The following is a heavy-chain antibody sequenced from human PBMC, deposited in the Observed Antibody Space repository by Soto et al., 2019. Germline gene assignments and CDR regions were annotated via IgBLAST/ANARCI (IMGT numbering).Heavy chain of an antibody. D-gene: IGHD3-10*01. J-gene: IGHJ6*02. Sequence: PXETLTLTCTVSGGSISSGGYYGSWIRQHPGKGLEWIGYIYYSGSTYYNPSLKSRVTISVDTSKDQFSLKLSSVTAADTAVYYCARGAAGGLLWFGELFEANYYYYGMDVWGQGTTVTVSS. CDR2: IYYSGST. V-gene: IGHV4-31*03. CDR3: ARGAAGGLLWFGELFEANYYYYGMDV. CDR1: GGSISSGGYY.